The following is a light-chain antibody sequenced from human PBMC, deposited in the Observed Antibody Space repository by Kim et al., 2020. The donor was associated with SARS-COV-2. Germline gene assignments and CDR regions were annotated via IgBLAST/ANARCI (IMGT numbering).Light chain of an antibody. J-gene: IGLJ3*02. Sequence: VTMSGTGSSSNIGANTDIHWNQQLPGTAPKLLIFRNSNRPSGVPDRFSGSKSGTSASLAITGLQAEDEADYSCQSYDSSLSGSVFGGGTQLTVL. CDR2: RNS. CDR1: SSNIGANTD. CDR3: QSYDSSLSGSV. V-gene: IGLV1-40*01.